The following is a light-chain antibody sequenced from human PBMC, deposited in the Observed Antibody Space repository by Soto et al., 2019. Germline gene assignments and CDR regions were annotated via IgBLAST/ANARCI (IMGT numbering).Light chain of an antibody. CDR3: HQRSNWPLT. V-gene: IGKV3-11*01. CDR2: DAS. Sequence: EIVLTQSPATLSLSPGERDTLSCRASQSVNNYLAWYQQKPGQAPRLLIYDASSRATDIPARFSGSGSGTDFTLTICSLEPEDFATYYCHQRSNWPLTFGGGTKVEIK. J-gene: IGKJ4*01. CDR1: QSVNNY.